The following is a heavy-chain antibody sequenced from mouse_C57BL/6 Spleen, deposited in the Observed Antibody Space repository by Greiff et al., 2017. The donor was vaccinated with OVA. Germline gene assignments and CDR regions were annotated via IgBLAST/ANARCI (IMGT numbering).Heavy chain of an antibody. CDR2: IYPGDGDT. CDR1: GYAFSSYW. Sequence: VQLVESGAELVKPGASVKISCKASGYAFSSYWMNWVKQRPGKGLEWIGQIYPGDGDTNYNGKFKGKATLTADKSSSTAYMQLSSLTSEDSAVYFCAREEYDGYPYYFDYWGQGTTLTVSS. J-gene: IGHJ2*01. V-gene: IGHV1-80*01. D-gene: IGHD2-3*01. CDR3: AREEYDGYPYYFDY.